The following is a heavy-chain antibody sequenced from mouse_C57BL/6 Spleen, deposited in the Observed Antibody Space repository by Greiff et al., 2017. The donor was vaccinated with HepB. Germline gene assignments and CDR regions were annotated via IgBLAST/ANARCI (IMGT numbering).Heavy chain of an antibody. CDR1: GYAFSSSW. Sequence: QVQLKQSGPELVKPGASVKISCKASGYAFSSSWMNWVKQRPGKGLEWIGRIYPGDGDTNYNGTFKGKATLTADKSSSTAYMQLSSLTSEDSAVYFCARRRTDSSGYYFDYWGQGTTLTVSS. J-gene: IGHJ2*01. V-gene: IGHV1-82*01. CDR2: IYPGDGDT. CDR3: ARRRTDSSGYYFDY. D-gene: IGHD3-2*02.